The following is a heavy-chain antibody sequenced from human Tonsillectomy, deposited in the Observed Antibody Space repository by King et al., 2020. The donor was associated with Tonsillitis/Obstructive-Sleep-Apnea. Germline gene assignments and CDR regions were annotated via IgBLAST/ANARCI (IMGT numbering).Heavy chain of an antibody. CDR2: IYYSGST. J-gene: IGHJ3*01. V-gene: IGHV4-59*08. CDR3: ARHVPPSYYNNYHYSNAFDV. D-gene: IGHD4-11*01. Sequence: VQLQESGPGLVKPSETLSLTCTVSGGSISGYYWSWIRQPPGKGLEWIGYIYYSGSTNYNPSLKSRVTISVDTSKNQFSLKLSSMTAAYTAVYYCARHVPPSYYNNYHYSNAFDVWGQGTMVTVSS. CDR1: GGSISGYY.